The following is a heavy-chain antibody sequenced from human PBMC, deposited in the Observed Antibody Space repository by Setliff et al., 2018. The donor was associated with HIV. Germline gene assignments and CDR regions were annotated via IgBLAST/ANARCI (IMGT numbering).Heavy chain of an antibody. V-gene: IGHV4-61*02. J-gene: IGHJ6*02. CDR3: AREDYYYYGMDV. Sequence: SETLSLPRPVSGGSISSGSYYWNWIRQPAGKGLEWIGRIYTSGSTNYNPSLKSRVTISVDTSKNQFSLKLSSVTAADTAVYYCAREDYYYYGMDVWGQGTTVTVSS. CDR2: IYTSGST. CDR1: GGSISSGSYY.